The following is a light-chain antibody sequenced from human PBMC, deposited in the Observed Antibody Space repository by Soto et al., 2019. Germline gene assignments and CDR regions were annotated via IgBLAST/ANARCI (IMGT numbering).Light chain of an antibody. CDR1: SRDVGGYNY. J-gene: IGLJ1*01. Sequence: QSVLTQHASVSGSPGQSIAISCTGNSRDVGGYNYVSWYQQHPGKPPKLMVYDVNDRPSGVSDRFSGSKSGNTASLTISGLQAEDEADYYCSSYTSSSTYVFGTGTKVTVL. CDR2: DVN. V-gene: IGLV2-14*01. CDR3: SSYTSSSTYV.